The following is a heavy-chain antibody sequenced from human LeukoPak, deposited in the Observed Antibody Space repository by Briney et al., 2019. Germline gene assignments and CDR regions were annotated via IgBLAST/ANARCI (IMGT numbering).Heavy chain of an antibody. CDR3: ARRDRISAAGFEY. CDR1: GGSFSGYT. V-gene: IGHV4-34*01. D-gene: IGHD6-13*01. Sequence: SETLSLTCAVYGGSFSGYTWSWIRQPPGKGLEWIGEINHSGNTNYNPSLKSRVTISVDTSKNQFSLKLTSVTAADTAVYSCARRDRISAAGFEYWGQGILVTVSS. J-gene: IGHJ4*02. CDR2: INHSGNT.